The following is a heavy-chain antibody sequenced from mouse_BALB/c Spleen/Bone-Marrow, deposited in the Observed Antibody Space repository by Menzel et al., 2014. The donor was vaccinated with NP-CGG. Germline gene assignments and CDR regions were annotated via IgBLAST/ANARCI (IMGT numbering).Heavy chain of an antibody. J-gene: IGHJ4*01. CDR1: GYTFTSYV. Sequence: EVQLQQSGPELVKPGASVKMSCKASGYTFTSYVMHWVKQKPGQGLEWIGYINPYNDGTKYNEKFKGKATLTSDKSSSTAHMELSSLTSEDSAVYYCARGGYYGYYAMDYWGQGTSVTVSS. D-gene: IGHD1-2*01. V-gene: IGHV1-14*01. CDR2: INPYNDGT. CDR3: ARGGYYGYYAMDY.